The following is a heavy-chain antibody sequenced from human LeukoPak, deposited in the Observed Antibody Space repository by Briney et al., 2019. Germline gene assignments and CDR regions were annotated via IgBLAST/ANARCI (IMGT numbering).Heavy chain of an antibody. CDR1: GYTFHRYY. V-gene: IGHV1-2*02. Sequence: ASVKVSCKASGYTFHRYYMHWVRQAPGQGLEWMGWINPNSCGTKYQQKSQGRGTMTRDTSISTAYMELSRLISDDTAVYYCARGGYSSSPGDYWGEGTLVTVSS. CDR2: INPNSCGT. CDR3: ARGGYSSSPGDY. J-gene: IGHJ4*02. D-gene: IGHD6-13*01.